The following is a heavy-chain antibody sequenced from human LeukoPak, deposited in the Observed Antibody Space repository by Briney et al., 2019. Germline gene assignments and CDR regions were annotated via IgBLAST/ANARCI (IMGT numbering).Heavy chain of an antibody. CDR3: ARAYGSGNQYYFDY. D-gene: IGHD3-10*01. V-gene: IGHV4-34*01. CDR2: INHSGST. Sequence: NSSETLSLTCAVYGGSFSGYYWSWIRQPPGKGLEWIGEINHSGSTNYNPSLKSRVTISVDTSKNQFSLKLSSVTAADTAVYYCARAYGSGNQYYFDYWGQGTLVTVSS. J-gene: IGHJ4*02. CDR1: GGSFSGYY.